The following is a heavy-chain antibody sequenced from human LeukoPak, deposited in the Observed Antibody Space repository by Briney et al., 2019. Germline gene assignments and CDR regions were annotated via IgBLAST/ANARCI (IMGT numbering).Heavy chain of an antibody. D-gene: IGHD6-13*01. CDR3: ARGPWYSSSWYGVY. CDR2: MNPNSGNT. J-gene: IGHJ4*02. Sequence: GASAKVSCKASGYTFTSYDINWVRQATGQGLEWMGWMNPNSGNTGYAQKFQGRVTMTRNTSISTAYMELSSLRSEDTAVYYCARGPWYSSSWYGVYWGQGTLVTVSS. CDR1: GYTFTSYD. V-gene: IGHV1-8*01.